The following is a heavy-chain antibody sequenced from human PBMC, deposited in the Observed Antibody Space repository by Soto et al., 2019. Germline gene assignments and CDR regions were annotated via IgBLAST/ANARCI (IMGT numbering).Heavy chain of an antibody. CDR2: IKQDGSEK. CDR3: ARDRDSSSWRPFDAFDI. CDR1: GFTFSSYW. Sequence: GGSLRLSCAASGFTFSSYWMSWVRQAPGKGLEWVANIKQDGSEKYYVDSVKGRFTISRDNAKNSLYLQMNSLRAEDTAVYYCARDRDSSSWRPFDAFDIWGQGTMVTVSS. V-gene: IGHV3-7*05. J-gene: IGHJ3*02. D-gene: IGHD6-13*01.